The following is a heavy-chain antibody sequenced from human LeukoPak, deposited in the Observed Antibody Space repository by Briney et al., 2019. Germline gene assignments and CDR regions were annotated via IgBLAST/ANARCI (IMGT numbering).Heavy chain of an antibody. CDR1: GFTFDDYA. CDR3: VKETPHGFVYH. D-gene: IGHD3-10*01. V-gene: IGHV3-9*01. CDR2: IGWNSGGI. J-gene: IGHJ5*02. Sequence: GGSLRLSCAASGFTFDDYAMHWVRQAPGKGLEWVSGIGWNSGGIVYADSVKGRFTISRDNAKNSLYLQMNSLGAEDPALYYCVKETPHGFVYHWGQGTLFTASS.